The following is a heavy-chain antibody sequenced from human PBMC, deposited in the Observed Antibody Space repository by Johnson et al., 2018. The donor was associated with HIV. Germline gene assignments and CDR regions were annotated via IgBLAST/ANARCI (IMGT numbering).Heavy chain of an antibody. CDR3: AKLNFYDTSAYWSGREALDI. D-gene: IGHD3-22*01. V-gene: IGHV3-30*18. CDR1: GFTFSRFG. Sequence: QVQLVESGGGVVQPGGSLRLSCAASGFTFSRFGLHWVRQAPGKGLEWVAVISFDGSKKYYVDSVKGRFTISRDNSESTLYLQMDSLRSEDTAMYYCAKLNFYDTSAYWSGREALDIWGRGTMVTVSS. CDR2: ISFDGSKK. J-gene: IGHJ3*02.